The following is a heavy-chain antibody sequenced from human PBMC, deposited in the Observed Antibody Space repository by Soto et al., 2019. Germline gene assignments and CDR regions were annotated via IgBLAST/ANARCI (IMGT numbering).Heavy chain of an antibody. J-gene: IGHJ4*02. CDR2: ISAYNGNT. Sequence: QVQLVQSGAEVKKPGASVKVSCKASGYTFTSYGISWVRQAPGQGLEWMGWISAYNGNTNYAQKLQGRVTMTTDTSASEADMELRSLRSDDTDVYYCARIIAARSYRFDYGGQGTLVTVSS. D-gene: IGHD6-6*01. CDR1: GYTFTSYG. CDR3: ARIIAARSYRFDY. V-gene: IGHV1-18*04.